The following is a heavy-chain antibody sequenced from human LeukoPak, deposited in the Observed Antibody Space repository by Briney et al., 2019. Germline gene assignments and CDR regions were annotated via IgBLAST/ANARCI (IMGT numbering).Heavy chain of an antibody. CDR3: ARGSWKDAFDF. J-gene: IGHJ3*01. CDR1: GYTFTSYA. Sequence: GASVKVSCKGFGYTFTSYALDWVRQAPGQGLEWMGWINTNSGTPMYAQGFRERFVFSLDTSVNTAYLHISTLQAEDTAVYYCARGSWKDAFDFWGQGTMVTVSS. D-gene: IGHD6-6*01. CDR2: INTNSGTP. V-gene: IGHV7-4-1*02.